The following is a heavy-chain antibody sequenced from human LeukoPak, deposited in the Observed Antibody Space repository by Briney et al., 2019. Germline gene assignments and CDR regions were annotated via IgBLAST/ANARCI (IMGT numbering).Heavy chain of an antibody. J-gene: IGHJ4*02. CDR2: FDPEDGET. CDR3: ATVRGSGWRMDY. V-gene: IGHV1-24*01. CDR1: GYTLTELS. Sequence: ASVKVSCKVSGYTLTELSMHWVRQAPGKGLEWMGGFDPEDGETIYAQKFQGRVTMTEDTSTDTAYVELSSLRSEDTAVYYCATVRGSGWRMDYWGQGTLVTVSS. D-gene: IGHD6-19*01.